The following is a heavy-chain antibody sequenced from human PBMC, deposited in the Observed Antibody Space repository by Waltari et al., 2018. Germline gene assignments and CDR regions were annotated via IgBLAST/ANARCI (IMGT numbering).Heavy chain of an antibody. Sequence: EVQLLESGGGLVQPGGSLRLSCAASGFTFSSYAMSWVRQAPGKGLEWVSVIYGGGSTYYADSVKGRFTISRDNSKNTLYLQMNSLRAEDTAVYYCAKPRRAYSSSNFDYWGQGTLVTVSS. J-gene: IGHJ4*02. CDR2: IYGGGST. CDR1: GFTFSSYA. CDR3: AKPRRAYSSSNFDY. V-gene: IGHV3-23*03. D-gene: IGHD6-13*01.